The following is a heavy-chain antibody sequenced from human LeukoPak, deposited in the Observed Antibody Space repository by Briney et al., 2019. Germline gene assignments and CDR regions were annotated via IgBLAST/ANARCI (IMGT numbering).Heavy chain of an antibody. D-gene: IGHD3-22*01. CDR1: GFTFSSYW. V-gene: IGHV3-7*01. CDR2: IKQDGSEK. J-gene: IGHJ4*02. Sequence: GGSLRLSCAASGFTFSSYWMSWVRQAPGKGLEWVANIKQDGSEKYYVDSVKGRFTISRDNAKNSLYLQMNSLRAEDTAVYYCARCHFYYDSSGYYSGIDYWGQGTLVTVSS. CDR3: ARCHFYYDSSGYYSGIDY.